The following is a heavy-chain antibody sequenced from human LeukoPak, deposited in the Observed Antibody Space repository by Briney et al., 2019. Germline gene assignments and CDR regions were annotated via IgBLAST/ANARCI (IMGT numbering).Heavy chain of an antibody. J-gene: IGHJ6*04. V-gene: IGHV3-53*01. D-gene: IGHD2-2*01. Sequence: GGSLRLSCAASGFTVSSNYMSWVRQAPGKGLEWVSVIHSGGSTYYSDSVKGRFTISRDNSKNTLYLQMNSLRAEDTAVYYCASVVPAAKWYGMDVWGKGTTVTVSS. CDR2: IHSGGST. CDR3: ASVVPAAKWYGMDV. CDR1: GFTVSSNY.